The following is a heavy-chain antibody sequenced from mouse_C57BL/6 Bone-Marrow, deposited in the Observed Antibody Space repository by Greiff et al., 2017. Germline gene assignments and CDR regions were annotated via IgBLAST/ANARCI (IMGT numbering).Heavy chain of an antibody. V-gene: IGHV1-19*01. D-gene: IGHD2-1*01. CDR3: ARNYYYGNYLYAMDY. CDR2: INPYNGGT. CDR1: GYTFTDYY. J-gene: IGHJ4*01. Sequence: EVQLQQSGPVLVKPGASVKMSCKASGYTFTDYYMNWVKQSHGKSLEWIGVINPYNGGTSYNQKFKGKATLTVDKSSSTAYIELNSLTSEDSAVYYCARNYYYGNYLYAMDYWGQGTSVTVSS.